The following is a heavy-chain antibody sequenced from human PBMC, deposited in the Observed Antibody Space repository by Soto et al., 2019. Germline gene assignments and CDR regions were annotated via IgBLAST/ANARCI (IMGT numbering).Heavy chain of an antibody. CDR1: GGTFSTYA. D-gene: IGHD5-18*01. Sequence: QVQLVQSGAEVKKPESSVKVSCKAPGGTFSTYAISWVRQAPGQGLEWMGGIIPMFGTANYAQRFQDRVTITADESTNTVYMELSSLRSEETAVYFCVSGIQLWLRRINNGYSGWGQGTLVTVSS. V-gene: IGHV1-69*12. J-gene: IGHJ4*02. CDR3: VSGIQLWLRRINNGYSG. CDR2: IIPMFGTA.